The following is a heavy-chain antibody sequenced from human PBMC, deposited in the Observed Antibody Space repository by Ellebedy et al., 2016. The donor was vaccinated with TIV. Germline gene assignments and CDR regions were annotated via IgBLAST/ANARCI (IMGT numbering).Heavy chain of an antibody. CDR1: GYTFTYRY. J-gene: IGHJ3*02. Sequence: SVKVSCXASGYTFTYRYLHWVRQAPGQALEWMGWITPFNGNTNYAQKFQDRVTITRDRSMSTAYMELSSLRSEDTAMYYCARSGIVGATYAFDIWGQGTMVTVSS. V-gene: IGHV1-45*02. CDR2: ITPFNGNT. D-gene: IGHD1-26*01. CDR3: ARSGIVGATYAFDI.